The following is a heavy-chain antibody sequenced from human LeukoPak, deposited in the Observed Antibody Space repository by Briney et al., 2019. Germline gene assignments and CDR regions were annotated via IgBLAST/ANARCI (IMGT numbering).Heavy chain of an antibody. J-gene: IGHJ6*03. V-gene: IGHV3-30-3*01. CDR2: ISYDGSNK. D-gene: IGHD4-17*01. CDR3: ARDDYGDLYYYYYYMDV. CDR1: GFTFSSYA. Sequence: GGSLRLSCAASGFTFSSYAMHWVRQAPGKGLEWVAVISYDGSNKYYADSVKGRFTISRDNSKNTLYLQMNSLRAEDTAVYYCARDDYGDLYYYYYYMDVWAKGPRSPSP.